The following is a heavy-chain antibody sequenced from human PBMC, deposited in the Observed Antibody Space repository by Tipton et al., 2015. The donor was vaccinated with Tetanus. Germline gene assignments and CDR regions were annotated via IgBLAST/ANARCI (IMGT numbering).Heavy chain of an antibody. CDR1: GFTFSDYT. J-gene: IGHJ4*02. V-gene: IGHV3-21*01. Sequence: SLRLSCVGSGFTFSDYTMNWVRQAPGKGLEWVSSISSRSGDIHYADSVKGRFTISRDNAKNSLYLQMNSLRAEDTADYFCARNWDRGYWGLGTLVTVSS. D-gene: IGHD7-27*01. CDR3: ARNWDRGY. CDR2: ISSRSGDI.